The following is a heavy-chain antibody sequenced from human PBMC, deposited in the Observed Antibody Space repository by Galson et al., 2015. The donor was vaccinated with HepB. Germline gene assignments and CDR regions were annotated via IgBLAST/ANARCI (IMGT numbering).Heavy chain of an antibody. CDR2: IPYDGSNK. Sequence: SLRLSCAASGFTFSSYAMHWVRQAPGKGLEWVAVIPYDGSNKYYADSVKGRFTISRDNSKNTLYLQMNSLRAEDTAVYYCARDYASSWFFNHYYGMDGWGQGTTVTVSS. J-gene: IGHJ6*02. V-gene: IGHV3-30*04. D-gene: IGHD6-13*01. CDR3: ARDYASSWFFNHYYGMDG. CDR1: GFTFSSYA.